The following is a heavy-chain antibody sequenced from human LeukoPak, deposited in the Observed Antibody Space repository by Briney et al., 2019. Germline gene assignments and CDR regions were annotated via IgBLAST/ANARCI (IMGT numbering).Heavy chain of an antibody. CDR3: ARERGYYDY. Sequence: GGSLRLSCAASGFTFSSHWMSWVRQAPGKGLEWVANIKEDGNEKYYVDSVKGRFTISRDNAKNSLYLQMNSLRAEDTAVYYCARERGYYDYWGQGTLVTVSS. V-gene: IGHV3-7*01. D-gene: IGHD3-22*01. J-gene: IGHJ4*02. CDR1: GFTFSSHW. CDR2: IKEDGNEK.